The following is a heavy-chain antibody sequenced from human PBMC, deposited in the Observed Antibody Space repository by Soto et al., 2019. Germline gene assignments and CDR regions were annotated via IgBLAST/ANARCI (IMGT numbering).Heavy chain of an antibody. J-gene: IGHJ5*02. V-gene: IGHV2-5*01. D-gene: IGHD1-20*01. CDR1: GFSLTTSGVG. Sequence: LVNPTQTLTLTCTFSGFSLTTSGVGVGWIRQPPGKALEWLALIYWNDDKRYSPSLKGRLTITKDTSKNQVVLAMTNMDPVDTATYYCAHHTITPVTNWFDPWGLGTLVTVS. CDR2: IYWNDDK. CDR3: AHHTITPVTNWFDP.